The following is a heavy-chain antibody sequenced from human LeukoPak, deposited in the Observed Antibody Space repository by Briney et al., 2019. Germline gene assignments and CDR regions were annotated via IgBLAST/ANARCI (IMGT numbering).Heavy chain of an antibody. V-gene: IGHV4-4*07. CDR1: GGSISSYY. D-gene: IGHD3-3*01. Sequence: PSETLSLTCTVSGGSISSYYWSWIRQPAGKGLEWIGRIYTSGSTNYNPSLKSRVTMSVDTSKNQFSLKLTSVTAADTAVYYCARAITIFGVVTSEWFDPWGQGTLVTVSS. CDR2: IYTSGST. CDR3: ARAITIFGVVTSEWFDP. J-gene: IGHJ5*02.